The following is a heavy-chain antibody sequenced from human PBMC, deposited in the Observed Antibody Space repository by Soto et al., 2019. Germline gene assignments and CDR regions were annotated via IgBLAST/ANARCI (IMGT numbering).Heavy chain of an antibody. CDR2: ICGGGGNK. V-gene: IGHV3-30*04. J-gene: IGHJ4*02. D-gene: IGHD6-19*01. Sequence: GGSLRLSCAASGFIFSSYAMSWVRQAPGKGLEWVAVICGGGGNKYYADSVKGRFTISRDNSKNTLYLQMNSLRAEDTAVYYCAIYSSGWYPLDYWGQGTLVTVSS. CDR1: GFIFSSYA. CDR3: AIYSSGWYPLDY.